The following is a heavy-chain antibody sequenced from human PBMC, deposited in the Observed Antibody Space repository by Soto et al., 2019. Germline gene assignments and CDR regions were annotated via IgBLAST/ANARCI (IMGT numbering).Heavy chain of an antibody. CDR1: GGSISSGDYY. Sequence: PSETLSLTCTVSGGSISSGDYYWSWIRQPPGKGLEWIGYIYYSGSTYYNPSLKSRVTISVDTSKNQFSLKLSSVTAADTAVYYCAIISPPRANGFYYYYGMDVWGQGTTVTVSS. D-gene: IGHD3-10*01. CDR2: IYYSGST. CDR3: AIISPPRANGFYYYYGMDV. V-gene: IGHV4-30-4*01. J-gene: IGHJ6*02.